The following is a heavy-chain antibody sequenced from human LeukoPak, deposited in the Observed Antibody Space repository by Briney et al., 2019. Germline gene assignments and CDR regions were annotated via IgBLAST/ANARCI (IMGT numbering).Heavy chain of an antibody. CDR3: ARSWEYQLLDYYYYMDV. V-gene: IGHV1-69*05. CDR1: GGTFSSYA. Sequence: SVKVSCKAPGGTFSSYAISWVRQAPGQGLEWMGGIIPIFGTANYAQKFQGRVTITTDESTSTAYMELSSLRSEDTAVYYCARSWEYQLLDYYYYMDVWGKGTTVTVSS. CDR2: IIPIFGTA. J-gene: IGHJ6*03. D-gene: IGHD2-2*01.